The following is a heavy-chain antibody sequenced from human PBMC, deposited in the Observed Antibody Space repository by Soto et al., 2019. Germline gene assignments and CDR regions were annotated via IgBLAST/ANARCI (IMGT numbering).Heavy chain of an antibody. J-gene: IGHJ5*02. CDR2: IIPILGIA. CDR3: ARSLHHHLITMVRGESFPFDP. Sequence: SVKVSLTASGGTFSSYTISWVLKAPGQVVQSMGRIIPILGIANYAQKFQGRVTITADKSTSTAYMELSSLRSEDTAVYYCARSLHHHLITMVRGESFPFDPWGQGTLVTVSS. CDR1: GGTFSSYT. V-gene: IGHV1-69*02. D-gene: IGHD3-10*01.